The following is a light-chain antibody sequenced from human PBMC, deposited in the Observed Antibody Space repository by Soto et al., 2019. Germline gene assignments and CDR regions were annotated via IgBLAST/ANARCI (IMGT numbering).Light chain of an antibody. V-gene: IGKV1-5*01. CDR2: GVS. J-gene: IGKJ5*01. CDR1: QSVSNW. CDR3: QQRHSYPIT. Sequence: DIQMTQSPSTLSASVGERVTITCRASQSVSNWLAWYQQKPGKAPKLLIYGVSSLESGVPSRFSGSGSGTEFILTISSLQPEDFATYYCQQRHSYPITFGQGTRLEIK.